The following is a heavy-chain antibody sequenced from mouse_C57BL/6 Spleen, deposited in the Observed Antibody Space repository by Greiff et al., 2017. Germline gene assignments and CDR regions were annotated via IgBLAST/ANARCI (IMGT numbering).Heavy chain of an antibody. CDR1: GFSLTSYG. D-gene: IGHD3-3*01. CDR3: AKGDLYYAMDY. CDR2: IWRGGST. V-gene: IGHV2-5*01. Sequence: VQLQQSGPGLVQPSQSLSITCTVSGFSLTSYGVHWVRQSPGKGLEWLGVIWRGGSTDYNAAFVSRLSITKDNSKSQVFFKMNSLQADATAIYYCAKGDLYYAMDYWGQGTSVTVSS. J-gene: IGHJ4*01.